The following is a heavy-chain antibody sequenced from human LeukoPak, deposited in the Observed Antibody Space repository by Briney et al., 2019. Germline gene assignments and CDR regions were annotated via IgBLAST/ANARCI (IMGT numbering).Heavy chain of an antibody. D-gene: IGHD5-24*01. J-gene: IGHJ5*02. Sequence: SETLSLTCAVYGGSFSGYYWSWIRQPPGKGLEWIGEINHSGSTNYNPSLKSRVTISVDTSKNQFSLKLSPVTAADTAVYYCARRFRRDGYRWLGWFDPWGQGTLVTVSS. CDR2: INHSGST. CDR3: ARRFRRDGYRWLGWFDP. V-gene: IGHV4-34*01. CDR1: GGSFSGYY.